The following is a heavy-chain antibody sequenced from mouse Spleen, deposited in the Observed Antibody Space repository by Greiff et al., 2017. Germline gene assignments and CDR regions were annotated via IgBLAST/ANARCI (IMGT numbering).Heavy chain of an antibody. Sequence: EVQLQQSGAELVRPGALVKLSCKASGFNIKDYYMHWVKQRPEQGLEWIGWIDPENGNTIYDPKFQGKASITADTSSNTAYLQLSSLTSEDTAVYYCARGGGITTAWFAYWGQGTLVTVSA. J-gene: IGHJ3*01. V-gene: IGHV14-1*02. D-gene: IGHD2-4*01. CDR2: IDPENGNT. CDR3: ARGGGITTAWFAY. CDR1: GFNIKDYY.